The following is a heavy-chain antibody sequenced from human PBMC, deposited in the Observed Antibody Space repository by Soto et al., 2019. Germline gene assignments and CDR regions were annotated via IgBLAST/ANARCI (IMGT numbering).Heavy chain of an antibody. CDR2: ISYDGSNK. D-gene: IGHD6-19*01. Sequence: QVQLVESGGGVVQPGRSLRLSCAASGFTFSSYAMHWVRQAPGKGLEWVAVISYDGSNKYYADSVKGRFTISRDNSKNTLYLQMNSLRAEDTAVYYCARDLRSGRPRNLDYWGQGTLVTVSS. V-gene: IGHV3-30-3*01. CDR1: GFTFSSYA. J-gene: IGHJ4*02. CDR3: ARDLRSGRPRNLDY.